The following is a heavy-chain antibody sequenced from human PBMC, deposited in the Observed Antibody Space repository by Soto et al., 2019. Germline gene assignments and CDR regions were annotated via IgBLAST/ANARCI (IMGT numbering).Heavy chain of an antibody. CDR1: GGTVSSYT. V-gene: IGHV1-69*02. D-gene: IGHD3-16*01. J-gene: IGHJ4*02. CDR2: IIPILGIA. CDR3: ARGGPREASPFDY. Sequence: SVKVSCMVSGGTVSSYTISWVRQAPGQGLEWMGRIIPILGIANYAQKFQGRVTITADKSTSTAYMELSSLRSEDTAVYYCARGGPREASPFDYWGQGTLVTVSS.